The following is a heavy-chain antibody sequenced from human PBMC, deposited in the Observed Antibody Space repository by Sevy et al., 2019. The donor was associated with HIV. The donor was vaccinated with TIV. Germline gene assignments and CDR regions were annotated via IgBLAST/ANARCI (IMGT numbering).Heavy chain of an antibody. CDR3: ARQLTTVTRADAFDI. CDR2: IYPGDSDT. V-gene: IGHV5-51*01. Sequence: RQRESLKISCKGSGYSFTSYWIGWVRQMPGKGLEWMGIIYPGDSDTRYSPSFQGQVTISADKSISTAYLQWSSLKASDTAMYYCARQLTTVTRADAFDIWGQGTMVTVSS. D-gene: IGHD4-17*01. CDR1: GYSFTSYW. J-gene: IGHJ3*02.